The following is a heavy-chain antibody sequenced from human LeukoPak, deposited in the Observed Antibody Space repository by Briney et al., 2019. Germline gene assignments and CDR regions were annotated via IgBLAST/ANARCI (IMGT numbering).Heavy chain of an antibody. CDR3: VRDGTGF. CDR1: GFTFSSYS. D-gene: IGHD1-1*01. CDR2: ISSSSSTI. Sequence: GGSLRLFCAASGFTFSSYSMNWVRQAPGKGLEWVSYISSSSSTIYCADSVKGRFTISRDNAKNSLYLQMSSLRVEDTAVYYCVRDGTGFWGQGTLVTVSS. V-gene: IGHV3-48*04. J-gene: IGHJ4*02.